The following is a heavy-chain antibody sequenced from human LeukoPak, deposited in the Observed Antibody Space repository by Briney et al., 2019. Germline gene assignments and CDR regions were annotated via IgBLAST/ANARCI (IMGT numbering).Heavy chain of an antibody. CDR2: ISYDGSSK. CDR1: GFTFSSYG. D-gene: IGHD4-11*01. J-gene: IGHJ5*02. Sequence: PGGSLRLSCAASGFTFSSYGMHWVRQAPGKGLEWVAVISYDGSSKYYADSVKGRFTISRDNSKNTLYLQMNSLRAEDTAVYYCAKDRYTNYVPESWGQGTLVTVSS. CDR3: AKDRYTNYVPES. V-gene: IGHV3-30*18.